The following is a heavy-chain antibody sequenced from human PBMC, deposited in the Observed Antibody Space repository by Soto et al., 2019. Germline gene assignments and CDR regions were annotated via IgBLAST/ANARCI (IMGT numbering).Heavy chain of an antibody. CDR2: FDPEDGET. V-gene: IGHV1-24*01. CDR3: ATDRGISYYYDSPHAFDI. CDR1: GYTLTELS. D-gene: IGHD3-22*01. J-gene: IGHJ3*02. Sequence: ASVKVSCKVSGYTLTELSMRWVRQAPGKGLEWMGGFDPEDGETIYAQKFQGRVTMTEDTSTDTAYMELSSLRSEDTAVYYCATDRGISYYYDSPHAFDIWGQGTMVTVSS.